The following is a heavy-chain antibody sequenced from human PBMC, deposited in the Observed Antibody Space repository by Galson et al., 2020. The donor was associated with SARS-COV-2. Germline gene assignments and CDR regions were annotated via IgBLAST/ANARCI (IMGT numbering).Heavy chain of an antibody. Sequence: GASLRLSCAASGFTFSSYWMHWVRQVPGKGPVWVSRVNNDGSATSNADSVKGRFTISRDNAKNTVYLQMNSLRAEDTAVYYCAREGNYYDSSGYYFGAFDIWGQGTVVTVSS. V-gene: IGHV3-74*01. D-gene: IGHD3-22*01. CDR3: AREGNYYDSSGYYFGAFDI. CDR1: GFTFSSYW. J-gene: IGHJ3*02. CDR2: VNNDGSAT.